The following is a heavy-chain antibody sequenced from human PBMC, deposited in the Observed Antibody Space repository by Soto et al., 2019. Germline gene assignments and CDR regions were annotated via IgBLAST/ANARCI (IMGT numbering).Heavy chain of an antibody. Sequence: QITLKESGPTLGKPTQTLTLTCTFSGFSLSTSGVGVGWIRQPPGKALEWLAVIYWDDDKRYRPSLKSRLTLTKDTSKNQVVLTMTNMDPGDTATYYCAHRAFMTLHNWFDPWGQGTLVTVSS. D-gene: IGHD2-21*02. V-gene: IGHV2-5*02. J-gene: IGHJ5*02. CDR2: IYWDDDK. CDR3: AHRAFMTLHNWFDP. CDR1: GFSLSTSGVG.